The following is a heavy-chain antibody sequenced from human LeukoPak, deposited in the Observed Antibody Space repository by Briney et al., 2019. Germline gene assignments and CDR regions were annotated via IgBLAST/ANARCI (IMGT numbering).Heavy chain of an antibody. CDR3: ARDLRSAPIYWFDP. CDR2: IIPIFGTA. V-gene: IGHV1-69*01. Sequence: ASVKVSCKASGGTFSSYAISWVRQAPGQGLEWMGGIIPIFGTANYAQKFQGRVTITADESTSTAYMELSSLRSEDTAVYYCARDLRSAPIYWFDPWGQGTLVTVSS. J-gene: IGHJ5*02. D-gene: IGHD3-3*01. CDR1: GGTFSSYA.